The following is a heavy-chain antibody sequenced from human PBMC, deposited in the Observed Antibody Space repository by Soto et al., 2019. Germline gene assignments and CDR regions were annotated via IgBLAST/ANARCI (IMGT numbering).Heavy chain of an antibody. CDR1: GGTFSSYA. D-gene: IGHD3-22*01. J-gene: IGHJ4*02. CDR3: ARGGYYDSSGYYYRPFDY. V-gene: IGHV1-69*13. CDR2: IIPIFGTA. Sequence: VKVSCKASGGTFSSYAISWVRQAPGQGLEWMGGIIPIFGTANYAQKFQGRVTITADESTSTAYMELSSLRSEDTAVYYCARGGYYDSSGYYYRPFDYWGQGTLVTVSS.